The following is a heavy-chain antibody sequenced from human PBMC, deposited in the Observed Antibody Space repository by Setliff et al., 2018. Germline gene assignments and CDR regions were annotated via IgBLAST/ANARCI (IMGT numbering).Heavy chain of an antibody. CDR1: GYTFTGYY. D-gene: IGHD5-12*01. J-gene: IGHJ4*02. V-gene: IGHV1-2*02. CDR2: INPNSGGT. CDR3: ARVSWLRGGGDPDGVDY. Sequence: GASVKVSCKASGYTFTGYYMHWVRQAPGQGLEWMGWINPNSGGTNYAQKFQGRVTMTRDTSISTAYMELSRLRSDDTAVYYCARVSWLRGGGDPDGVDYWGQGTLVTVSS.